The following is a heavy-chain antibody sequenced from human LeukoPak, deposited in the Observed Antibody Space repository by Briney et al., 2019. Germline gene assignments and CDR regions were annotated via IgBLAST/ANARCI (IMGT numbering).Heavy chain of an antibody. CDR1: GFTLSNFA. J-gene: IGHJ4*02. CDR3: ARTITGVFDY. D-gene: IGHD1-20*01. CDR2: IGTAGDT. V-gene: IGHV3-13*01. Sequence: GGSLRLSCAASGFTLSNFAMHWVRQATGKGLEWVSAIGTAGDTFYPGSVKGRFTISRENAKNSLYLQMNNLRAEDTAVYYCARTITGVFDYWGQGTLVTVSS.